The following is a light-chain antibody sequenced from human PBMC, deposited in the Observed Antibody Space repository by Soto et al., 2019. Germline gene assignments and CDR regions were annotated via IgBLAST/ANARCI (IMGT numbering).Light chain of an antibody. CDR1: QSVRSN. J-gene: IGKJ5*01. V-gene: IGKV3-15*01. CDR3: QQYNNWPPIT. CDR2: GAS. Sequence: EIVLTQSPATLSLSPGERSTLSCRASQSVRSNLAWYQQKPGQAPRLLIYGASTRATDIPARFSGSGSGTDFTLTISNLQSEDFAVYYCQQYNNWPPITFGRGTRLEIK.